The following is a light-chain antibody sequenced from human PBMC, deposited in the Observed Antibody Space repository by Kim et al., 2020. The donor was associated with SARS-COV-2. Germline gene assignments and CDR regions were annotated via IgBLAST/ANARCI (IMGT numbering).Light chain of an antibody. Sequence: GKTVIISCTRSSGSIARNYVQWYQQRPGSAPTTVIYEDNQRPSGVPDRFSGSIDRSSNSASLTISGLKTEDEAEYYCQSYDSTYVVFGGGTQLTVL. CDR3: QSYDSTYVV. CDR2: EDN. CDR1: SGSIARNY. J-gene: IGLJ2*01. V-gene: IGLV6-57*03.